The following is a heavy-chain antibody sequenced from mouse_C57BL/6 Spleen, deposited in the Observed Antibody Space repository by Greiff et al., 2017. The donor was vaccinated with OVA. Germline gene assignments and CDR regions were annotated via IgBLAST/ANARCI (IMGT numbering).Heavy chain of an antibody. D-gene: IGHD1-1*01. CDR2: IYPRSGNT. CDR3: ARGNSFFDD. CDR1: GYTFTSYG. J-gene: IGHJ2*01. V-gene: IGHV1-81*01. Sequence: QVQLQQSGAELARPGASVKLSCKASGYTFTSYGISWVKQRPGQGLEWIGEIYPRSGNTYYNEKFKGKATLTADKSSSTAYMELRSLTSEDSAVYFCARGNSFFDDWGQGTTLTVSS.